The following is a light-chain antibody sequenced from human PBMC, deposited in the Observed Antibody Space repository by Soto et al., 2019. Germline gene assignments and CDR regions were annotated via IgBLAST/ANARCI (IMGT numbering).Light chain of an antibody. V-gene: IGKV3-11*01. CDR1: QNVGST. CDR2: DAF. Sequence: IVLTQSPGTLSLSPGERATLSCRASQNVGSTLAWYQQKPGQAPRLLIYDAFSRATGIPARFSGGGSGTDFTLTISSLEAEDFAVYYCQQRNTWSYTFGQGTRLQIK. CDR3: QQRNTWSYT. J-gene: IGKJ2*01.